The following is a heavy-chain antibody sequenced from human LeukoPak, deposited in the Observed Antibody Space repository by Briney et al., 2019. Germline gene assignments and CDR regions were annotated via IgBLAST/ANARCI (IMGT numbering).Heavy chain of an antibody. Sequence: GGSLRLSCAASGFTFSTYTMSWVGHAPGRGLGWVSTLSGSGGSTYSADAVKGRFSISRDNSKNTLYLQMNNLRAEDTAVYYCAKEGGDTWTNFYFHYWGQGTLVTVSS. CDR1: GFTFSTYT. J-gene: IGHJ4*02. V-gene: IGHV3-23*01. D-gene: IGHD1-20*01. CDR3: AKEGGDTWTNFYFHY. CDR2: LSGSGGST.